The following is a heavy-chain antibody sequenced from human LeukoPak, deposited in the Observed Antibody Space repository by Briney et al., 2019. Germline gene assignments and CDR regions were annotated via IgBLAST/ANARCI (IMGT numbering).Heavy chain of an antibody. CDR3: ARGPNWNDEGYFDY. Sequence: ASVKVSCKASGYTFTGYYMHWVRQAPGQGLEWMGWINPNSGGTNYAQKFQGRVTMTRDTSISTAYMELSRLRSDDTAVYYCARGPNWNDEGYFDYWGQGTLVTVST. CDR1: GYTFTGYY. J-gene: IGHJ4*02. V-gene: IGHV1-2*02. D-gene: IGHD1-1*01. CDR2: INPNSGGT.